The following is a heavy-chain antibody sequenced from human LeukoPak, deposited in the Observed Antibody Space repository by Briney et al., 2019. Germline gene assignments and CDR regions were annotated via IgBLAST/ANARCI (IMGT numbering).Heavy chain of an antibody. CDR3: AKTRSSGWGTGAYFDY. D-gene: IGHD6-19*01. Sequence: QSGGSLRLSCAASGFTFSSYAMSWVRQAPGKGLEWVPAISGSGGSTYYADSVKGRFTISRDNSKNTLYLQMNSLRAEDTAVYYCAKTRSSGWGTGAYFDYWGQGTLVTVSS. CDR2: ISGSGGST. J-gene: IGHJ4*02. CDR1: GFTFSSYA. V-gene: IGHV3-23*01.